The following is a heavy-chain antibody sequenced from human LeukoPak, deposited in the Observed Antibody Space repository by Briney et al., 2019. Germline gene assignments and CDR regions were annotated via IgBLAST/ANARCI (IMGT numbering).Heavy chain of an antibody. CDR1: GFTFSDYY. Sequence: GGSLRLSCAASGFTFSDYYMSWIRQAPGKGLEWVSYVSSSGSTIYYADSVKGRFTISRDNAKNSLYLQMNSLRAEDTAVYYCAKESGRATDYDYWGQGTLVTVSS. CDR2: VSSSGSTI. V-gene: IGHV3-11*01. J-gene: IGHJ4*02. D-gene: IGHD1-26*01. CDR3: AKESGRATDYDY.